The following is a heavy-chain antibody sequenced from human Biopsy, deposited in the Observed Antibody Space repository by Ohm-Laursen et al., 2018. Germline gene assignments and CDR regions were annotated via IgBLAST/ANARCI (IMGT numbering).Heavy chain of an antibody. J-gene: IGHJ1*01. CDR3: ARGSNEYGGLYFPH. V-gene: IGHV4-59*11. Sequence: GTLSLTCTVSGGSFTGHYWTWIRQPPGKGLEWIGHISHTGYTSYKSSLKSRVTISLDTSRKHFSPRLTSLAAADTAVYYCARGSNEYGGLYFPHWGQGTLVTVPS. D-gene: IGHD4-23*01. CDR1: GGSFTGHY. CDR2: ISHTGYT.